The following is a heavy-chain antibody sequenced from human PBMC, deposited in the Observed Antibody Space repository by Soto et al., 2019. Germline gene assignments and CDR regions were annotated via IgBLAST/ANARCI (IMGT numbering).Heavy chain of an antibody. CDR3: ARDLAAVPRAFDY. Sequence: QVQLQESGPGLLKPSETLSLTCTVSGGSISSYFYIWVRQPPGKGLEWFGSVYYTGTTDYNPSLKSRVTISVDTSKTQFSLNLRSVTAADTAVYYCARDLAAVPRAFDYWGRGTLVTVSS. J-gene: IGHJ4*02. CDR2: VYYTGTT. D-gene: IGHD6-13*01. CDR1: GGSISSYF. V-gene: IGHV4-59*01.